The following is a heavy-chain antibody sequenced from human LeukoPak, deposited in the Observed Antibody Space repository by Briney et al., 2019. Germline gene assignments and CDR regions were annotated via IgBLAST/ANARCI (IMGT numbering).Heavy chain of an antibody. CDR2: IYYSGST. CDR3: ATGDGSSTTVDAFDI. D-gene: IGHD2-2*01. V-gene: IGHV4-59*01. CDR1: GGSFSGYY. J-gene: IGHJ3*02. Sequence: SETLSLTCAVYGGSFSGYYWSWIRQPPGKGLEWIGYIYYSGSTNYNPSLKSRVTISVDTSKNQFSLKLSSVTAADTAVYYCATGDGSSTTVDAFDIWGQGTMVTVSS.